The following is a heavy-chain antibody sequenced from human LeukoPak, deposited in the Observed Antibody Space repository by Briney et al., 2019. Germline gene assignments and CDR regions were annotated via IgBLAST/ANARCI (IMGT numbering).Heavy chain of an antibody. CDR1: GYSFTSYW. CDR2: IYPGDSDT. Sequence: GESLKISCKGSGYSFTSYWIGWVRQMPGKGLEWMGIIYPGDSDTRYSPSFQGQVTISADKSISTAYLQWSSLKASDTAMYYCAGRLAYGDYLVEDAFDIWGQGTMVTVSS. V-gene: IGHV5-51*01. D-gene: IGHD4-17*01. J-gene: IGHJ3*02. CDR3: AGRLAYGDYLVEDAFDI.